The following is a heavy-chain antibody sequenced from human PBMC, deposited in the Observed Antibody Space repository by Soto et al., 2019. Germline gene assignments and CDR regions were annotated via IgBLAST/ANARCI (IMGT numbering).Heavy chain of an antibody. CDR2: LSYDGSDE. V-gene: IGHV3-30*18. J-gene: IGHJ4*02. CDR1: GFTFRNYG. Sequence: QVQLVESGGGVVQPGRSLRLSCAASGFTFRNYGMHWVRQAPGKGLEWVAFLSYDGSDEYFAESVKGRFTVSRDNDNNTLFLQMSSLRTEDTAVYFCAKEVHTYDGDHPLDSWGQGTLLTVSS. D-gene: IGHD4-17*01. CDR3: AKEVHTYDGDHPLDS.